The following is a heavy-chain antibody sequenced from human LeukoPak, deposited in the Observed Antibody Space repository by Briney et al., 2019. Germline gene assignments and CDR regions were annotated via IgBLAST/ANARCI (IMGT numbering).Heavy chain of an antibody. D-gene: IGHD2-2*01. V-gene: IGHV4-34*01. Sequence: SETLSLTCTVSGGSISSYYWSWIRQPPGKGLEWIGEINHSGSTNYNPSLKGRVTISVDTSKNQFSLKLSSVTAADTAVYYCARRTPAMVYYYYYYMDVWGKGTTVAISS. CDR2: INHSGST. J-gene: IGHJ6*03. CDR1: GGSISSYY. CDR3: ARRTPAMVYYYYYYMDV.